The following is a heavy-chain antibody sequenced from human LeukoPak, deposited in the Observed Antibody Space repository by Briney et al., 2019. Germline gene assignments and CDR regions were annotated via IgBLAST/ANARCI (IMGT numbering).Heavy chain of an antibody. J-gene: IGHJ3*01. CDR2: IDSVGTS. CDR3: ARVCGSATNYRLCGFDV. CDR1: GGSINKYF. D-gene: IGHD3-10*01. Sequence: LSETLSLTCIVSGGSINKYFWNWIRQPAGKGLEWIGRIDSVGTSNYNPSLRGRVTMSVDTSKSHFSLEVTSMTAADTAMYYCARVCGSATNYRLCGFDVWGQGTVVTVSS. V-gene: IGHV4-4*07.